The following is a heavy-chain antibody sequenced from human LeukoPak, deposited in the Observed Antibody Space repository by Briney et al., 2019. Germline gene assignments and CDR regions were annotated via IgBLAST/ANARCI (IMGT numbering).Heavy chain of an antibody. Sequence: PGGSLRLSCAASGFTFSSYGMHWVRQAPGKGLEWVAFIRYDGSNKYYADSVKGRFTISRDNSKNTLYLQMNSLSVEDTAVYYCANLEPVPGGGAFDIWGQGTMVTVSS. D-gene: IGHD1-14*01. CDR1: GFTFSSYG. CDR2: IRYDGSNK. V-gene: IGHV3-30*02. CDR3: ANLEPVPGGGAFDI. J-gene: IGHJ3*02.